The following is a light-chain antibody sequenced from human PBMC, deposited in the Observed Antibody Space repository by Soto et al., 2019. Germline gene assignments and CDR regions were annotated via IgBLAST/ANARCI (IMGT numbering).Light chain of an antibody. Sequence: EIVLTQSPGTLSLSPGERATLSCRASQSVSSSYVAWYQQKPGQAPRLLIYGASSRATGTPDRFSGSGSGTDFTLTISRLEPEDFAVYYCQQYGSSPGFTFGPGTKVDIK. CDR1: QSVSSSY. V-gene: IGKV3-20*01. J-gene: IGKJ3*01. CDR2: GAS. CDR3: QQYGSSPGFT.